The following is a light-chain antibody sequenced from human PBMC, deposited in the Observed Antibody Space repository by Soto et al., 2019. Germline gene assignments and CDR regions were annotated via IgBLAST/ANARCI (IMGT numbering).Light chain of an antibody. CDR3: QQYGSSPLT. CDR2: GAS. Sequence: EIVLTQSPGTLSLSPGERATLSCRASQSVSSSYLAWYQQKPGQAPRLLIYGASSRATGIPDRFSGSGSGTHCTLTISRLEPEDFAVYFCQQYGSSPLTFGGGTKVEIK. V-gene: IGKV3-20*01. J-gene: IGKJ4*01. CDR1: QSVSSSY.